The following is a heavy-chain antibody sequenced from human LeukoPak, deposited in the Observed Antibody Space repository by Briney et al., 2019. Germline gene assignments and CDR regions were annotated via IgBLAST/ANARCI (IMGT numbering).Heavy chain of an antibody. CDR3: SLNDYGDYVGYYYMDV. J-gene: IGHJ6*03. V-gene: IGHV7-4-1*02. CDR1: GYTFTSYA. Sequence: ASVKVSCKASGYTFTSYAMNWVRQAPGQGLEWMGWINTNTGNPTYAQGFTGRFVFSLDTSVSTAYLQISSLKAEDTAVYYCSLNDYGDYVGYYYMDVWGKGTTVTVSS. D-gene: IGHD4-17*01. CDR2: INTNTGNP.